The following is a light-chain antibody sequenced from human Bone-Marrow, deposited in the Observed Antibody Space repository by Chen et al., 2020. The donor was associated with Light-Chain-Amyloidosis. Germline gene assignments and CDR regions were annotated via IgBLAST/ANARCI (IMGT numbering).Light chain of an antibody. CDR2: GSS. Sequence: EIVLTPSPGTRSWSPGEVANLSCRASQTISSNYLTWYQQKFGQAPRLLIYGSSSGAPGIPDRFTGSWSGTDFTLTINRLEPEDLAMYYCQQYGTSPHTFGGGTKVGIK. V-gene: IGKV3-20*01. CDR3: QQYGTSPHT. CDR1: QTISSNY. J-gene: IGKJ4*01.